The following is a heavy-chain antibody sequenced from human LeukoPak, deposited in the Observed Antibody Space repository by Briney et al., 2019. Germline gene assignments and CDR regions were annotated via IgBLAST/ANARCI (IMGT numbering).Heavy chain of an antibody. J-gene: IGHJ6*04. V-gene: IGHV4-34*01. D-gene: IGHD3-10*01. CDR3: ARVGTMVRGVRYGMDV. CDR2: INHSGST. CDR1: GGSFSGYY. Sequence: SETLSLTCAVYGGSFSGYYWRWIRQPPGKGLEWIGEINHSGSTNYNPSLKSRVTISVDTSKNQFSLKLSSVTAADTAVYYCARVGTMVRGVRYGMDVWGKGTTVTVSS.